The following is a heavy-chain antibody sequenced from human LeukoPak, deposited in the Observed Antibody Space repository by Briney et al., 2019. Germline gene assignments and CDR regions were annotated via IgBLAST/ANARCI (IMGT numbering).Heavy chain of an antibody. Sequence: GGSLRLSCAASGFTFSNYWMIWVRQAPGKGLEWVANIQQDGGQKRYADSVRGRFTVSRDNAQTLLYLHMNSLRAEDTAVYYCARASNPWLQLSWGQGTLVTVSS. CDR1: GFTFSNYW. CDR2: IQQDGGQK. V-gene: IGHV3-7*05. D-gene: IGHD5-24*01. CDR3: ARASNPWLQLS. J-gene: IGHJ4*02.